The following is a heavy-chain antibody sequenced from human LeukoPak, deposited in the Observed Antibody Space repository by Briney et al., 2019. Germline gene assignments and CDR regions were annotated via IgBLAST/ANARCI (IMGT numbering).Heavy chain of an antibody. Sequence: ASVKVSCKASGYTFTSYGISWVRQAPGQGLEWMGWISAYNGNANYAQKLQGRVTMTTDASTSTAHMELRSLRSDDTAIYYCARGIDSGSPPLGTFDIWGQGTMVTVSS. CDR3: ARGIDSGSPPLGTFDI. CDR2: ISAYNGNA. D-gene: IGHD1-26*01. CDR1: GYTFTSYG. V-gene: IGHV1-18*01. J-gene: IGHJ3*02.